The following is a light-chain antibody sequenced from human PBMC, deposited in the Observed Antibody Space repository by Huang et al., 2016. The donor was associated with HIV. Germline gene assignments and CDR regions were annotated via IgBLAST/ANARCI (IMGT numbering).Light chain of an antibody. J-gene: IGKJ1*01. CDR2: GAS. V-gene: IGKV3-20*01. CDR1: QSVSSGY. Sequence: EIVLTQSPGTLSLSPGKRATLSCRASQSVSSGYLAWYQQKPGQAPRLLIYGASSRATGIPDRFSGSGSGTDFTLTINRLEPEDFAMYYCQQYGDSPTAFGQGTKVEIK. CDR3: QQYGDSPTA.